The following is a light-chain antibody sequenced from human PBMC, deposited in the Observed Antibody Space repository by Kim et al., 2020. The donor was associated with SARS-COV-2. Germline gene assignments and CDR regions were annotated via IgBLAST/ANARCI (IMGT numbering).Light chain of an antibody. Sequence: SARYASVGDIVTSAGRASESIYGWLAWYQQKPGKAPKLLNHHAYTVQCGVPSRFSGSGSGTEFSLTSNNQQPDDFATYYSQHLGTFGLGTKVEIK. V-gene: IGKV1-5*01. CDR2: HAY. CDR1: ESIYGW. CDR3: QHLGT. J-gene: IGKJ1*01.